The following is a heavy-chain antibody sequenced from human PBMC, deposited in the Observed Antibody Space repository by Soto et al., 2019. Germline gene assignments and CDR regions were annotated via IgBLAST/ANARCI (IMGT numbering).Heavy chain of an antibody. CDR2: MIPILGIA. CDR3: ARGRGLTTRSGGSWGY. CDR1: GGSFSSYT. Sequence: SVKVSCKASGGSFSSYTISWVRQAPGQGIEWMGRMIPILGIASYAQKFQGRVTMTRDNSTRTAYMKLSSLRSEDTAVYYCARGRGLTTRSGGSWGYWGQGTLVTVSS. D-gene: IGHD2-15*01. V-gene: IGHV1-69*02. J-gene: IGHJ4*02.